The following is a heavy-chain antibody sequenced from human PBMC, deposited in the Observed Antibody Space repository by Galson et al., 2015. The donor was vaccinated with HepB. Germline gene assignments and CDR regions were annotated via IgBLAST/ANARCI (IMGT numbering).Heavy chain of an antibody. Sequence: LSLTCAVSGGSISSGGYSWSWIRQPPGKGLEWIGYIYHSGSTYYNPSLKSRVTISVDRSKNQFSLKLSSVTAADTAVYYCARMRVITIFGVVDYYMDVWGKGTTVTVSS. CDR3: ARMRVITIFGVVDYYMDV. CDR1: GGSISSGGYS. D-gene: IGHD3-3*01. J-gene: IGHJ6*03. CDR2: IYHSGST. V-gene: IGHV4-30-2*01.